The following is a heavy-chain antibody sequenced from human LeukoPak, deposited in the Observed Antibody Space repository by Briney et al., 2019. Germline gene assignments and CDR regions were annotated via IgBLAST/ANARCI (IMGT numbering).Heavy chain of an antibody. CDR3: ARAYCGGDCYSGSYYYYMDV. CDR1: GFTFSSYE. V-gene: IGHV3-20*04. CDR2: INWNGGST. Sequence: PGGSLRLSCAASGFTFSSYEMNWARQAPGKGLEWVSGINWNGGSTGYADSVKGRFTISRDNAKNSLYLQMNSLRAEDTALYYCARAYCGGDCYSGSYYYYMDVWGKGTTVTVSS. D-gene: IGHD2-21*02. J-gene: IGHJ6*03.